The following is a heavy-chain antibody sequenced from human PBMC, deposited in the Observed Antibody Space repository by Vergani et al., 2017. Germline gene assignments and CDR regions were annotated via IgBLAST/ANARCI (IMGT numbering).Heavy chain of an antibody. CDR3: ARGNYYGSGTYVDA. Sequence: QVQLVESGGGVVQHGRSLRLSCASSGFTFNQYGMHWVRPAPGKGLEWVAVTWYDGNNKQYADSVKGRFAISRDNSKSTMYLQMNSLRDEDTGVYYCARGNYYGSGTYVDAWGQGTLVTVSS. CDR2: TWYDGNNK. CDR1: GFTFNQYG. V-gene: IGHV3-33*01. J-gene: IGHJ5*02. D-gene: IGHD3-10*01.